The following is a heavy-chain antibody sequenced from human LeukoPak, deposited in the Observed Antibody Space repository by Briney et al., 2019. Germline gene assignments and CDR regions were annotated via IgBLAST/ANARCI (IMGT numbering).Heavy chain of an antibody. CDR2: ISTYNGNT. CDR3: ARGRDWNYAFDY. V-gene: IGHV1-18*01. Sequence: ASVKVSCKASGDTFTSYGITWVRQAPGQGLEWMGWISTYNGNTDYAQKLQGRVTMTTDTSTSTAYMELRSLKSDDTAVYYCARGRDWNYAFDYWGQGTLVTVSS. D-gene: IGHD1-7*01. J-gene: IGHJ4*02. CDR1: GDTFTSYG.